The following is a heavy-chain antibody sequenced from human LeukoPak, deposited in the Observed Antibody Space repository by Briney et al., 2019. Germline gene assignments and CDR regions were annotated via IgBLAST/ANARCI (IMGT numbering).Heavy chain of an antibody. CDR3: ARDRGRGVGAQIHYLDF. V-gene: IGHV4-30-4*07. J-gene: IGHJ4*02. CDR1: GGSINKGDYS. Sequence: TSEALSLTCAVSGGSINKGDYSWSWIRQAPGKGLEWIGFIYYSVTTYYNPSVKSRVTISVDTSKNEFSLKLNSVTAADTAVYFCARDRGRGVGAQIHYLDFWGPGTLVTVSS. D-gene: IGHD1-26*01. CDR2: IYYSVTT.